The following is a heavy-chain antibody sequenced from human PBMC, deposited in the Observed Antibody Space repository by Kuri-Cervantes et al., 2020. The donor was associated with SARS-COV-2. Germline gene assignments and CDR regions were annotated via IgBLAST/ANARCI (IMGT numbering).Heavy chain of an antibody. CDR2: IYYSGST. J-gene: IGHJ5*02. V-gene: IGHV4-59*05. D-gene: IGHD3-3*01. CDR3: ARQMMSSITIFGVVITRNWFDP. Sequence: SETLSLTCTVSGDSISSYYWSWIRQPAGKGLEWIGSIYYSGSTYYNPSLKSRVTISVDTSKNQFSLKLSSVTAADTAVYYCARQMMSSITIFGVVITRNWFDPWGQGTLVTVSS. CDR1: GDSISSYY.